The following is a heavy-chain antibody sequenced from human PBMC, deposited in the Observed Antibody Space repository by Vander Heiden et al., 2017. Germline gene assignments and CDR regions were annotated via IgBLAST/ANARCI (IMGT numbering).Heavy chain of an antibody. CDR1: GGSISSSSYY. V-gene: IGHV4-39*01. D-gene: IGHD3-3*01. Sequence: QLQLQESGPGLVKPSETLSLTCPVSGGSISSSSYYWGWIRQPPGKGLEWSGSIYYSGSTYYNPSLKSRVTISVDTSKNQFSLKLSSVTAADTAVYYCARQTLYYDFWSGYYPWFDPWGQGTLVTVSS. CDR2: IYYSGST. CDR3: ARQTLYYDFWSGYYPWFDP. J-gene: IGHJ5*02.